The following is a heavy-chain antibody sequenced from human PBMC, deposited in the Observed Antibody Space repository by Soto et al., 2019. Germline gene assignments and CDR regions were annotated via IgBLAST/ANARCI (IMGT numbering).Heavy chain of an antibody. J-gene: IGHJ5*02. CDR3: ASLGYCISTSCYYGRQGWFDP. D-gene: IGHD2-2*01. CDR1: GGSISSGDYY. V-gene: IGHV4-30-4*01. Sequence: QVQLQESGPGLVKPSQTLSLTCTVSGGSISSGDYYWSWMRQPPGKGLEWIGYIYYSGRTYYNPSLKSRVTISVDTSKTQFSLQLSSVTAADTAVYYCASLGYCISTSCYYGRQGWFDPWGQGTQVTVSS. CDR2: IYYSGRT.